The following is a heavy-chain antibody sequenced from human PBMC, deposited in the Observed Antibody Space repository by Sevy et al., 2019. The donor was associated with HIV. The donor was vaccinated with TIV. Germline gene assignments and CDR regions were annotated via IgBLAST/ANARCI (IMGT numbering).Heavy chain of an antibody. D-gene: IGHD3-10*01. CDR3: ARDAPNPRGPGGGMDV. CDR1: GYSISSGYY. CDR2: IYHSGST. J-gene: IGHJ6*02. Sequence: SETLSLTCAVSGYSISSGYYWGWIRQPPGKGLEWIGSIYHSGSTYYNPSLKSRVTISVDTSKNQFSLKLSSVTAADTAVDYWARDAPNPRGPGGGMDVWGQGTTVTVSS. V-gene: IGHV4-38-2*02.